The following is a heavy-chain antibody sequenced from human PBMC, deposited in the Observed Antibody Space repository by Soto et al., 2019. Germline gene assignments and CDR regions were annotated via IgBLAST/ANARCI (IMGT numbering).Heavy chain of an antibody. CDR1: GFTFSSYN. CDR3: TRGPSNFDY. Sequence: GGSLRLSCVASGFTFSSYNMNWVRQAPGKGLEWVSYISSSSSTIYYADSVKGRFTISRDNAKNSLYLQMNSLRAEDTAVYYCTRGPSNFDYWGQGTLVTVSS. CDR2: ISSSSSTI. J-gene: IGHJ4*02. V-gene: IGHV3-48*01.